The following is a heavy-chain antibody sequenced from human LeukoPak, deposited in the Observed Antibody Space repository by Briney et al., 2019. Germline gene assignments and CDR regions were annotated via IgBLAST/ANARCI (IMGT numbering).Heavy chain of an antibody. CDR2: IYYSGST. V-gene: IGHV4-61*01. D-gene: IGHD5-24*01. CDR3: ARHFTDSRDGLSWWFDP. J-gene: IGHJ5*02. CDR1: GGSVNSGTYY. Sequence: PSETLSLTCTVSGGSVNSGTYYWSWIRQPPGKGLEWIGYIYYSGSTNYNPSLKSRVTISVDTSKNQFSLKLSSVTAADTAVYYCARHFTDSRDGLSWWFDPWGQGTLVTVSS.